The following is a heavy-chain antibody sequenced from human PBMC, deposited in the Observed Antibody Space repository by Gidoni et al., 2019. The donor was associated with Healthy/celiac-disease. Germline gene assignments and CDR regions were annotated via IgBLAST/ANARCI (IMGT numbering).Heavy chain of an antibody. J-gene: IGHJ3*02. Sequence: QITLKASGPTLVKPTQTLTLTSTFSGFSLSTRGVGVGWIRQPPGKALEWLAPIYWNDARRYSPSLKSRLTITKDTSKNQVVLTMTNMDPVDTATYYCAHSNSKWELLDGSAFDIWGQGTMVTVSS. CDR3: AHSNSKWELLDGSAFDI. D-gene: IGHD1-26*01. CDR2: IYWNDAR. CDR1: GFSLSTRGVG. V-gene: IGHV2-5*01.